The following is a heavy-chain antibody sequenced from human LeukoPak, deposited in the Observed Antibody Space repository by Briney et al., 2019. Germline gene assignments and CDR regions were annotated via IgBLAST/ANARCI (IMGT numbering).Heavy chain of an antibody. CDR2: ISGSGGST. V-gene: IGHV3-23*01. J-gene: IGHJ4*02. Sequence: GGSLRLSCAASGFTFSSYAVSWVRQAPGKGLEWVSAISGSGGSTYYADSVKGRFTISRDNSKNTLYLQMNSLRAEDTAVYYCAKVWSDCDILTGKFDYWGQGTLVTVSS. CDR1: GFTFSSYA. CDR3: AKVWSDCDILTGKFDY. D-gene: IGHD3-9*01.